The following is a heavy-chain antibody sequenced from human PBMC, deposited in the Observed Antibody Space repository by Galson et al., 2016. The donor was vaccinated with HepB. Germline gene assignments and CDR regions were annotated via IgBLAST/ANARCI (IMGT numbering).Heavy chain of an antibody. CDR1: GGSVSSGSFY. CDR3: ARGGLAVPADVEKWFDP. V-gene: IGHV4-61*01. D-gene: IGHD6-19*01. Sequence: SETLSLTCTVSGGSVSSGSFYWTWLRQSPGRGLEWIGNVDYSGVTKKNPSLKGRVTLLLDSSKNQFSLKLDSVTAVDTAVYYCARGGLAVPADVEKWFDPWGQGSLVTVSS. J-gene: IGHJ5*02. CDR2: VDYSGVT.